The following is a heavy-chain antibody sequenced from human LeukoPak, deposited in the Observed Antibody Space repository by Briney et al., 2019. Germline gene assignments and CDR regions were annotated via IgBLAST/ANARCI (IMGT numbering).Heavy chain of an antibody. D-gene: IGHD1-14*01. Sequence: PSQTLSLTCTVSGGSISSGDYYWSWIRQPPGKGLEWIGYIYYSGSTYYNPSLKSRVTISVDTSKNQFSLKLSSVTAADTAVYYCARHGGSLTLYYYYYMDVWGKGTTVTVSS. V-gene: IGHV4-30-4*08. CDR3: ARHGGSLTLYYYYYMDV. CDR2: IYYSGST. CDR1: GGSISSGDYY. J-gene: IGHJ6*03.